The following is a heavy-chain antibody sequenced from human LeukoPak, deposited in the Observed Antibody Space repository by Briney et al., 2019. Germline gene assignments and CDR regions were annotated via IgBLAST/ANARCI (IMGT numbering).Heavy chain of an antibody. CDR2: VSSSGSDI. J-gene: IGHJ4*02. V-gene: IGHV3-21*01. D-gene: IGHD2-21*02. CDR3: ARGVTAGDY. Sequence: GGSLRLCCAASGFTFSGYTMNWVRQAPGEGLEWVSSVSSSGSDIYYADSVKGRFAISRDNAKNSLFLQMNNLRADDTALYYCARGVTAGDYWGQGTLVTVSS. CDR1: GFTFSGYT.